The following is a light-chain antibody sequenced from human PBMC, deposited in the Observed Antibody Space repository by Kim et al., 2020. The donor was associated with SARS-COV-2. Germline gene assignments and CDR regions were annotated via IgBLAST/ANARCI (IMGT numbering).Light chain of an antibody. CDR3: APWDDSLNGVV. J-gene: IGLJ2*01. CDR2: SSN. CDR1: SSNIGSNT. Sequence: QSVPTQPPSASGTPGQRVTISCSGSSSNIGSNTVNWYQQLPGTAPKLLIYSSNQRPSGVPDRFSGSKSGTSASLAISGLQSEDEADYYCAPWDDSLNGVVFGGGTQLTVL. V-gene: IGLV1-44*01.